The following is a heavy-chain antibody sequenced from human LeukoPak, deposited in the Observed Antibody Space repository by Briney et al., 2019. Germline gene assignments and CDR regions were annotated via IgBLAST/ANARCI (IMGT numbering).Heavy chain of an antibody. CDR1: GFTFSSYA. CDR3: AKRLGAYDSSAFDY. CDR2: ISGSGGST. D-gene: IGHD3-22*01. V-gene: IGHV3-23*01. Sequence: GGSLRLPCAASGFTFSSYAMSWVRQAPGKGLEWVSAISGSGGSTYYADSVKGRFTISRDNSKNTLYLQMNSLRAEDTAVYYCAKRLGAYDSSAFDYWGQGTLVTVSS. J-gene: IGHJ4*02.